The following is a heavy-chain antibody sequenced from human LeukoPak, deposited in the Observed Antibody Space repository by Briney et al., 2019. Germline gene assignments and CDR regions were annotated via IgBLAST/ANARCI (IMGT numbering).Heavy chain of an antibody. CDR1: GGSLSSYY. J-gene: IGHJ4*02. CDR3: ARAPPSDYDILTGYSPFDY. D-gene: IGHD3-9*01. CDR2: IYYSGST. V-gene: IGHV4-59*01. Sequence: PSETLSLTCTVSGGSLSSYYWSWIRQPPGKGLEWIGYIYYSGSTNYNPSLTSRVTISVDTSKNQFSLKLSSVTAADTAVYYCARAPPSDYDILTGYSPFDYWGQGTLVTVSS.